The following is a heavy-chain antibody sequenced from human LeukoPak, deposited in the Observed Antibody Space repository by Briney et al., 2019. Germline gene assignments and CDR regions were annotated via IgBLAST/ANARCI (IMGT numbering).Heavy chain of an antibody. J-gene: IGHJ4*02. CDR2: IKSKGSGETT. D-gene: IGHD1-26*01. Sequence: GGSLRLSCAGSGFTFSNAWVSWVRQAPGKGLEWVGRIKSKGSGETTDYAAPVKGRFTISRDDSKNTLYLQMNNLETEDTAVYYCTKYSGSYSFDYWGQGALVTVSS. CDR3: TKYSGSYSFDY. V-gene: IGHV3-15*01. CDR1: GFTFSNAW.